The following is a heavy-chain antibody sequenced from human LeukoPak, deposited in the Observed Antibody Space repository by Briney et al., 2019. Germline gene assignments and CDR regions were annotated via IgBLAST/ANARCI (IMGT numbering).Heavy chain of an antibody. CDR2: IYYSGST. CDR3: ARPIRRGYSYGTFDY. D-gene: IGHD5-18*01. V-gene: IGHV4-39*01. J-gene: IGHJ4*02. Sequence: SETLSLTCSVSGGSISSSSYYWGWIRQPPGKGLEWIGSIYYSGSTYYNPSLKSRVTISVDTSKNQFSLKLSSVTAADTAVYYCARPIRRGYSYGTFDYWGQGTLVTVSS. CDR1: GGSISSSSYY.